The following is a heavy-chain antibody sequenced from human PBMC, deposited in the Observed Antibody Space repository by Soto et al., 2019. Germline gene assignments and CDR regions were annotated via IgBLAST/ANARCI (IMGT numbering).Heavy chain of an antibody. V-gene: IGHV1-8*02. CDR2: MNPNSGNT. D-gene: IGHD3-10*01. J-gene: IGHJ6*02. CDR1: GGTFSSYA. Sequence: ASVNVSCKASGGTFSSYAISWVRQAPGQGLEWMGWMNPNSGNTGYAQKFQGRVTMTRNTSISTAYMELSSLRSEDTAVYYCARVPYYGSGYYYYGMDVWDQGTTVTVSS. CDR3: ARVPYYGSGYYYYGMDV.